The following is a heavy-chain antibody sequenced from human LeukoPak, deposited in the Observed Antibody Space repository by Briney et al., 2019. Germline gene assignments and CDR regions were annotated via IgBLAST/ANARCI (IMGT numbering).Heavy chain of an antibody. Sequence: SVKVSCQASGGTFSSYAISWVRQPPGQGLEWMGGIIPIFGTANFAQKFQGRVTITTDESTSTAYMELSSLRSEDTAVYYCASRGYYYGSGSYPLTDFWFDYWGQGTLVTVSS. D-gene: IGHD3-10*01. V-gene: IGHV1-69*05. J-gene: IGHJ4*02. CDR2: IIPIFGTA. CDR3: ASRGYYYGSGSYPLTDFWFDY. CDR1: GGTFSSYA.